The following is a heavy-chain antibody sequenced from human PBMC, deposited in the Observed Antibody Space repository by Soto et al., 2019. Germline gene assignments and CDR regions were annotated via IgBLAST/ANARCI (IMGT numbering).Heavy chain of an antibody. CDR2: ISGSGGST. Sequence: GGSLRLSCAASGFTFSSYAMSWVRQAPGKGLEWVSAISGSGGSTYYADSVKGRFTISRDNSKNTLYLQMNSLRVEDTHVYHCAKALSSSWYAKFDYLRQGTLVTVSS. CDR3: AKALSSSWYAKFDY. J-gene: IGHJ4*02. V-gene: IGHV3-23*01. D-gene: IGHD6-13*01. CDR1: GFTFSSYA.